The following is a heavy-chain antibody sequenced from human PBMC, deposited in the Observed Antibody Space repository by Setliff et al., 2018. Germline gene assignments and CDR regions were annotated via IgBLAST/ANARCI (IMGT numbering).Heavy chain of an antibody. J-gene: IGHJ4*02. CDR1: GFTSTMYG. CDR2: IRHDGSNE. CDR3: ARGGSPYYFDY. Sequence: LRLSCAASGFTSTMYGIHWVRQAPGKGLEWVAYIRHDGSNENYADSVKGRFTVSRDNSRNTLFLQMNSLRAEDTAVYYCARGGSPYYFDYWGQGTLVTVSS. D-gene: IGHD3-16*01. V-gene: IGHV3-30*02.